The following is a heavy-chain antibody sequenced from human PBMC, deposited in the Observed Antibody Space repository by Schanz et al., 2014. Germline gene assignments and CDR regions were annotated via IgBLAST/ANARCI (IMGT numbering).Heavy chain of an antibody. V-gene: IGHV1-46*01. J-gene: IGHJ4*02. CDR3: ARSGSSNWYFFDY. D-gene: IGHD6-13*01. CDR2: INPSGGGT. Sequence: QVQLVQSGAEVKKPGASVKVSCKASGYTFTSDSMHWVRQAPGQGLEWMGIINPSGGGTSYALRFQGRVTITRDTLASTAYMEVSSLRSEDTAVYYCARSGSSNWYFFDYWGQGTLVTVSS. CDR1: GYTFTSDS.